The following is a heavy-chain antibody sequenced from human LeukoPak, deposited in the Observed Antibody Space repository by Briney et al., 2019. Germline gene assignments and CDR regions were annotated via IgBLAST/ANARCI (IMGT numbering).Heavy chain of an antibody. CDR1: GFTFGSYG. J-gene: IGHJ5*02. V-gene: IGHV3-30*18. CDR2: RSYDGSNK. CDR3: AKTPYTIFGVVPQSPWFDP. Sequence: GGSLRLSCAASGFTFGSYGMHWVRQAPGKGLEWVAVRSYDGSNKYYADSVKGRFTISRDNSKNTLYLQMNSLRAEDTAVYYCAKTPYTIFGVVPQSPWFDPWGQGTLVTVSS. D-gene: IGHD3-3*01.